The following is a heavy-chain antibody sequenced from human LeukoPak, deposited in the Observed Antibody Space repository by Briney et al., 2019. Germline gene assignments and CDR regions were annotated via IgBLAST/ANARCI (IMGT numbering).Heavy chain of an antibody. J-gene: IGHJ4*02. CDR2: INPNSGGT. CDR3: ARMYYYGSGSYPPPPFDY. Sequence: ASVKVSCKASGYTFTGYYMHWVRQAPGQGLEWMGRINPNSGGTNYAQKFQGRVTMTRDTSIGTAYMELSRLRSDDTAVYYCARMYYYGSGSYPPPPFDYWGQGTLVTVSS. V-gene: IGHV1-2*06. CDR1: GYTFTGYY. D-gene: IGHD3-10*01.